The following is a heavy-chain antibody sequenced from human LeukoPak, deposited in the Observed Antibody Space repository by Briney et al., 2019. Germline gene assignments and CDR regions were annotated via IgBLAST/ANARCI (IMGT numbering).Heavy chain of an antibody. D-gene: IGHD5-12*01. V-gene: IGHV3-9*03. CDR1: GFTFDDYA. J-gene: IGHJ3*02. CDR3: EKEGYSGYESFVFDI. CDR2: ISWNSGSI. Sequence: GGSLRLSCAASGFTFDDYAMHWVRQAPGKGLEWVSGISWNSGSIGYADSVKGRFTISRDNAKNSLYLQMNSLRAEDMALYYCEKEGYSGYESFVFDIWGKGKMVTVSS.